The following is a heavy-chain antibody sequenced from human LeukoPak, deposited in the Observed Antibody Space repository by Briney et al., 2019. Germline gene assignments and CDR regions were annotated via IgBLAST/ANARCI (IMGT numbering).Heavy chain of an antibody. J-gene: IGHJ1*01. CDR2: IYHSGST. Sequence: PSETLSLTRTVSGGSISTYYWNWIRQLPGKGLEWIGYIYHSGSTNYNPSLQSRVTISVDTSKNQFSLNLNSVTAADTAVYYCARGGAARLHFQNWGQGTLVTVSS. D-gene: IGHD6-6*01. V-gene: IGHV4-59*01. CDR3: ARGGAARLHFQN. CDR1: GGSISTYY.